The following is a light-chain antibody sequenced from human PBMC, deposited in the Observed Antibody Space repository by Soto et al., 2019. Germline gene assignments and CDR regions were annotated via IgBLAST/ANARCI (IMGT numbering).Light chain of an antibody. CDR3: SSYTSSSTLGYV. J-gene: IGLJ1*01. V-gene: IGLV2-8*01. CDR2: EVS. CDR1: SSDVGEYKY. Sequence: QSVLTQPPSASGSPGQSVTISCTGSSSDVGEYKYVSWYQQHPGKAPKLIIYEVSKRPSGIPGRFSGSKSGNTASLTVAGLQAADEADYYCSSYTSSSTLGYVFGTGTKVTVL.